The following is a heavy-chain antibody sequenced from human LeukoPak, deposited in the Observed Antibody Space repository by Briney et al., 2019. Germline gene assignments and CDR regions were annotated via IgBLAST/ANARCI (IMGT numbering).Heavy chain of an antibody. CDR3: ARSDQFPYYMDV. Sequence: WASVKVSCKASGYTFTGYYMHWVRQAPGQGLEWMGWIYPNSGGTNYAQKFQGRVTMTRDTSISTAYMELSRLRSDDTAVYYCARSDQFPYYMDVWGKGTTVTVSS. CDR2: IYPNSGGT. D-gene: IGHD2-2*01. CDR1: GYTFTGYY. V-gene: IGHV1-2*02. J-gene: IGHJ6*03.